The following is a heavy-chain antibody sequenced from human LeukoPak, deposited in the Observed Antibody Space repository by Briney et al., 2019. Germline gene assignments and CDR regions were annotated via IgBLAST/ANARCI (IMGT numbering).Heavy chain of an antibody. J-gene: IGHJ4*02. CDR2: IYYSGST. V-gene: IGHV4-61*08. Sequence: PSETLSLTCTVSGGSISSGGYYWSWIRQHPGKGLEWIGYIYYSGSTNYNPSLKSRVTISVDTSKNQFSLKLSSVTAADTAVYYCARADVEMATIDYWGQGTLVTVSS. CDR3: ARADVEMATIDY. D-gene: IGHD5-12*01. CDR1: GGSISSGGYY.